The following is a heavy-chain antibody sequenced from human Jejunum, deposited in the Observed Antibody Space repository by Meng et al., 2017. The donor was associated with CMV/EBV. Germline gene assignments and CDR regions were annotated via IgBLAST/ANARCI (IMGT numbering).Heavy chain of an antibody. D-gene: IGHD5-18*01. J-gene: IGHJ5*02. CDR1: SISSNIHD. CDR3: ARVCGYKPGHDEDWFDP. CDR2: IYYTGSS. V-gene: IGHV4-39*07. Sequence: SISSNIHDWDWIRQPPGKGLEWIGGIYYTGSSYYNPSLKSRVTISLDTSKNQFSLKVNSVTAADTAIYYCARVCGYKPGHDEDWFDPWGQGTLVTVSS.